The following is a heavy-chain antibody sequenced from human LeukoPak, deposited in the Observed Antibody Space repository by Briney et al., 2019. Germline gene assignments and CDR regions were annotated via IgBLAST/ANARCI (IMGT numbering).Heavy chain of an antibody. J-gene: IGHJ4*02. CDR1: GFTFSNYG. CDR3: AKQVTAPGPIDY. D-gene: IGHD2-21*02. CDR2: IRYDGSNK. V-gene: IGHV3-30*02. Sequence: GGSLRLSCAASGFTFSNYGMHWVRQAPGKGLEWVAFIRYDGSNKDYADSVKGRFTISRDNSKNTLYLQMNSLRAEDTAVYYSAKQVTAPGPIDYWGQGTLVTVSP.